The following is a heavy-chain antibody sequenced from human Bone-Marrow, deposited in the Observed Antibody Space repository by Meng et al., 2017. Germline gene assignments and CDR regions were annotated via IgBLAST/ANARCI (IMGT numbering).Heavy chain of an antibody. V-gene: IGHV3-30*19. CDR3: AGLGRFDP. J-gene: IGHJ5*02. Sequence: GGSLRLSCAASGFTFSSYGMHWVRQAPGKGLEWVAVISYDGSNKYYADSVKGRFTISRDNSKNTLYLQMNSLRAEDTAVYYCAGLGRFDPWGQGTLVTVSS. D-gene: IGHD3-16*01. CDR1: GFTFSSYG. CDR2: ISYDGSNK.